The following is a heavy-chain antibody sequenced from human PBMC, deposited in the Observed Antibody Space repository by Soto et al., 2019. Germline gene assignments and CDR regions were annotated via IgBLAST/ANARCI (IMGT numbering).Heavy chain of an antibody. J-gene: IGHJ5*02. CDR3: AKGSWVHHGSEGGNWLDP. CDR1: GVTFSNYA. D-gene: IGHD3-10*01. V-gene: IGHV3-23*01. Sequence: EVQFFESGGGLVQPGGSLRLSCAASGVTFSNYAMNWVRQAPWKGLEWVSGISHSGSSTYYADSVKGRFTISRDNSKNTLFLQMNSLTAEDTAVYYCAKGSWVHHGSEGGNWLDPWGQGTLVTVSS. CDR2: ISHSGSST.